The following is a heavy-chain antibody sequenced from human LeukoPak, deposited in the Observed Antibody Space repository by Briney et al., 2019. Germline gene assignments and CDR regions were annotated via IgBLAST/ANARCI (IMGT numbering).Heavy chain of an antibody. CDR3: ARDSFTMVRGVISDDDY. V-gene: IGHV1-2*02. Sequence: ASVKVSCKASGYTFTGYYMHWVRQPPGQGLEWMGWINPNSGGTNYAQKFKVRVTMTRDTSISTDYMELSRLRSDDTAVYYCARDSFTMVRGVISDDDYWGQGTLVTVSS. D-gene: IGHD3-10*01. CDR1: GYTFTGYY. CDR2: INPNSGGT. J-gene: IGHJ4*02.